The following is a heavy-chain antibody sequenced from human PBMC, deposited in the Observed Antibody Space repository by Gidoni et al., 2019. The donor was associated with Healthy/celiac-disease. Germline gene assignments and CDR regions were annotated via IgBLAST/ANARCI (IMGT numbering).Heavy chain of an antibody. D-gene: IGHD2-8*02. CDR3: TTDLNPLGYCTGGVCYTHHRLGY. J-gene: IGHJ4*02. Sequence: EVQLLESAGGLVQPGGSLRLSCAASGFSFSNAWLSWVRQAPGKGLEWVGRIKSKTDRGTTDYAAPVKGRFTISREDSKNTLYLQMNSLKTEDTAMYYCTTDLNPLGYCTGGVCYTHHRLGYWGQGTLVTVSS. CDR2: IKSKTDRGTT. CDR1: GFSFSNAW. V-gene: IGHV3-15*01.